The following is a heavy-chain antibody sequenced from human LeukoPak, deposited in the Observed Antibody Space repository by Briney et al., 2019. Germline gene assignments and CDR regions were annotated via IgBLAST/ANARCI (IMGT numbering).Heavy chain of an antibody. CDR3: ARTRMEGYYDFWSGYYYFDY. CDR1: GYSFTSYW. Sequence: GESLKISCKGSGYSFTSYWIGWVRQMPGKGLEWMGIIYPGDSDTRYSPSFQGQVTISADKSISTAYLQWSSLKASDTAMYYCARTRMEGYYDFWSGYYYFDYRGQGTLVTVSS. V-gene: IGHV5-51*01. J-gene: IGHJ4*02. D-gene: IGHD3-3*01. CDR2: IYPGDSDT.